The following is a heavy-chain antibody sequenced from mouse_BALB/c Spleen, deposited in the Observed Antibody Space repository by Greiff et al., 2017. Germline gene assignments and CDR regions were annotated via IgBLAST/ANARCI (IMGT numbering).Heavy chain of an antibody. CDR2: ISSGGSYT. J-gene: IGHJ2*01. D-gene: IGHD2-1*01. V-gene: IGHV5-6*01. CDR3: ARHEGMVTSYYFDY. Sequence: EVQGVESGGDLVKPGGSLKLSCAASGFTFSSYGMSWVRQTPDKRLEWVATISSGGSYTYYPDSVKGRFTISRDNAKNTLYLQMSSLKSEDTAMYYCARHEGMVTSYYFDYWGQGTTLTVSS. CDR1: GFTFSSYG.